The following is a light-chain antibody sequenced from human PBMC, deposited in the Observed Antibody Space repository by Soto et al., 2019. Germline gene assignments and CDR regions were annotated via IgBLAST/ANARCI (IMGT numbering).Light chain of an antibody. Sequence: QSVLTQPASVSGSPGQSITISCTGTSSDVGSYNLVSWYHQHPGKAPKLMIYEGSKRSSGVSNRFSGSKSGNTASLTISGLQAEDEVDYYCCSYAGNSTYVFGSGTKVTV. J-gene: IGLJ1*01. CDR3: CSYAGNSTYV. V-gene: IGLV2-23*01. CDR1: SSDVGSYNL. CDR2: EGS.